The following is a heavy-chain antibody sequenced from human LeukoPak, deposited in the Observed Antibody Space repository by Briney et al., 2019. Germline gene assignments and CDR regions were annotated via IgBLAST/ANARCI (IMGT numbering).Heavy chain of an antibody. D-gene: IGHD6-19*01. CDR1: GFTFTSYG. Sequence: GGSLRLSCAASGFTFTSYGMRSGCQAPGKGLGWVALISQDGRNKYYADSVKSRFTISRDNSKNTLYLQMNSLRAEDTAVYYCAKGDLAVAVYFDYWGQGTLVTVSS. J-gene: IGHJ4*02. CDR2: ISQDGRNK. V-gene: IGHV3-30*18. CDR3: AKGDLAVAVYFDY.